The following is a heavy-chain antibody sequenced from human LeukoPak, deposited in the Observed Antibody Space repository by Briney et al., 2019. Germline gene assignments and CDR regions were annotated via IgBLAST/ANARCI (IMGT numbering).Heavy chain of an antibody. V-gene: IGHV3-21*01. D-gene: IGHD2-2*01. CDR1: GFTFSSYS. CDR2: ISSSSSYI. Sequence: PGGSLRLSCAASGFTFSSYSMNWVRQAPGKGLEWVSSISSSSSYIYYADSVKGRFTISRDNAKNSLYLQMNSLRAEDTAVYYCAREEYCSSTSCPLDYWGQGTLDTVSS. CDR3: AREEYCSSTSCPLDY. J-gene: IGHJ4*02.